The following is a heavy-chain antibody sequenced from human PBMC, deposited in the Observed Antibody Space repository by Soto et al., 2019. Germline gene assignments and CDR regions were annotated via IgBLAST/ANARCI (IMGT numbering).Heavy chain of an antibody. J-gene: IGHJ6*03. Sequence: QVQLQESGPGLVKPSETLSLTCTVSGGSISSYYWSWIRQPPGKGLEWIGYIYYSGSTNYNPSLKSRVTISVDTSKNQFSLKLSSVTAADTAVYYCARALGPYYYYMDVWGKGTTVTVSS. D-gene: IGHD3-16*01. V-gene: IGHV4-59*01. CDR3: ARALGPYYYYMDV. CDR2: IYYSGST. CDR1: GGSISSYY.